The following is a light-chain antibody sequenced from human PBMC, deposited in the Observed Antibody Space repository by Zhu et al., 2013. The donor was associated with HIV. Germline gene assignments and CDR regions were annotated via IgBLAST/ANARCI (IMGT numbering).Light chain of an antibody. V-gene: IGKV2-28*01. J-gene: IGKJ5*01. CDR1: QSLLHSNGYNY. CDR3: MQVLQTPFT. CDR2: LGS. Sequence: DIVMTQSPLSLPVTPGEPASISCRSSQSLLHSNGYNYLDWYLQKPGQSPQLLIYLGSNEASGVPDRFSGSGSGTDFTLKISRVEAEDVGVYYCMQVLQTPFTFGQGTRLEI.